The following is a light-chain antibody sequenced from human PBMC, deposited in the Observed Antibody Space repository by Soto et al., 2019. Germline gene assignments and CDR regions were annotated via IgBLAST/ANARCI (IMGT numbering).Light chain of an antibody. Sequence: QSALTQPASVSGSPGQSITISCTGTSSDVGGSKLVSWYQQHPGKAPKLLIYEGSQRPSGVSDRFSGSKSDNTASLTISGLQAEDEADYHCCSYAGSSTLVFGGGTKLTVL. CDR3: CSYAGSSTLV. J-gene: IGLJ3*02. CDR1: SSDVGGSKL. V-gene: IGLV2-23*01. CDR2: EGS.